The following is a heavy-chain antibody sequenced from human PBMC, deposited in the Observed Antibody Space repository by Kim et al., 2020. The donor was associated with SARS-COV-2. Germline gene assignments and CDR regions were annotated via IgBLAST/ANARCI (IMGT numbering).Heavy chain of an antibody. V-gene: IGHV3-23*01. D-gene: IGHD3-16*01. J-gene: IGHJ3*02. Sequence: TYDADSVTGRFTISRDNSRNTLYLQMHSLRAEDTALYYCAKWGIRGAFDIWGQGTMVTVSS. CDR2: T. CDR3: AKWGIRGAFDI.